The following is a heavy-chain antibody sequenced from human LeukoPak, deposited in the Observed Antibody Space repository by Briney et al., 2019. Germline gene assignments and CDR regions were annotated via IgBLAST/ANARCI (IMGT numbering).Heavy chain of an antibody. CDR3: ARGLIRSGYSYGSDY. CDR2: INPNSGGT. V-gene: IGHV1-2*02. Sequence: ASVKVSCKASGYTFTGYYMHWVRQAPGQGLEWMGWINPNSGGTNYAQKFQGRVTMTRDTSISTAYMELSRLRSEDTAVYYCARGLIRSGYSYGSDYWGQGTLVTVSS. J-gene: IGHJ4*02. D-gene: IGHD5-18*01. CDR1: GYTFTGYY.